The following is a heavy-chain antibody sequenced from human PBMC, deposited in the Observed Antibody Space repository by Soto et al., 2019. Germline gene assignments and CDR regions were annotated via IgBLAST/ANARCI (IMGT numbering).Heavy chain of an antibody. Sequence: QVQLVQSGAEVKKPGASVKVSCKASGYTFTSYDINWVRQATGQGLEWMGWMNPNSGNTGYAQKFQGRVTMTRNTSISTAYMELSSLRSEDTAVYYCAGVPSTGCSGGSCYAFDIWGQGTMVTVSS. V-gene: IGHV1-8*01. D-gene: IGHD2-15*01. CDR1: GYTFTSYD. CDR2: MNPNSGNT. J-gene: IGHJ3*02. CDR3: AGVPSTGCSGGSCYAFDI.